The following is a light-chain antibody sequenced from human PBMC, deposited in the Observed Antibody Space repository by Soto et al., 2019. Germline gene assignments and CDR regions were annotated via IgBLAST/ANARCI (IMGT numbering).Light chain of an antibody. Sequence: EIVLTQSPATLSLSPGERATLACRASQSVSSDLAWYQQQPGQAPTLLLYDAPNRATGIPARFSGSGSGTAFTLTISSLEPAAFAVYSCQHRSNWPLTFGGGTKVDI. CDR3: QHRSNWPLT. J-gene: IGKJ4*01. CDR2: DAP. V-gene: IGKV3-11*01. CDR1: QSVSSD.